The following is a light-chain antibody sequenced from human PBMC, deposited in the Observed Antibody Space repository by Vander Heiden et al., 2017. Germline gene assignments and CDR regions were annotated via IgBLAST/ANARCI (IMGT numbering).Light chain of an antibody. CDR3: QQDNNCPQT. V-gene: IGKV3-15*01. Sequence: EIVMTQSPATLSVSPGERATPSCRASQSVSSNLAWYQQKPGQAPRLLIYGASTRATGIPARFSGSGSGTEFTLTISSLQSEDFAVYYCQQDNNCPQTFGQGTKVEIK. CDR1: QSVSSN. CDR2: GAS. J-gene: IGKJ1*01.